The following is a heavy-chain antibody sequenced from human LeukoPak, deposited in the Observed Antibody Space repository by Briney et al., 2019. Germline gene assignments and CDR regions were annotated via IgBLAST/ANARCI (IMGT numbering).Heavy chain of an antibody. Sequence: GGSLRLSCAASGFTFSSYSMNWVRQAPGKGLEWVSSISSSSNYIYYADSVKGRFTISRDNAKNSLYLQMNSLRAEDTAVYYCARDRGGYNGYDYVYWGQGTLVTVSS. V-gene: IGHV3-21*01. CDR3: ARDRGGYNGYDYVY. CDR2: ISSSSNYI. D-gene: IGHD5-12*01. CDR1: GFTFSSYS. J-gene: IGHJ4*02.